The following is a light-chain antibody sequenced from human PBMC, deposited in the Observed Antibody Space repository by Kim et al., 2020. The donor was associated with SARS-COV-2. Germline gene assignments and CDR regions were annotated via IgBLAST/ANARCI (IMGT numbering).Light chain of an antibody. J-gene: IGKJ1*01. V-gene: IGKV3-20*01. CDR3: QQHDDSPWT. CDR2: GAS. CDR1: QSVSSKC. Sequence: EIVLTQSPGTLSLSPGEGATLSCRTSQSVSSKCLAWYQQKPGQAPRLLIYGASNRAAGVPDRFSGSGSATDFTLIISRLEPEDFAVYYCQQHDDSPWTFGQGTKVEI.